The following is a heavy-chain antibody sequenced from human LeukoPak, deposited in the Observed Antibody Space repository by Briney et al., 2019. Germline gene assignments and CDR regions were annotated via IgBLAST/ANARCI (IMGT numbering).Heavy chain of an antibody. CDR3: AREPGLLKRELGADAFDI. D-gene: IGHD1-26*01. Sequence: RASETLSLTCTVSGGSISSGGYYWSWIRQPPGKGLEWIGYIYHSGSTYYNPSLKSRVTISVDRSKNQFSLKLSSVTAADTAVYYCAREPGLLKRELGADAFDIWGQGTMVTVSS. CDR2: IYHSGST. CDR1: GGSISSGGYY. V-gene: IGHV4-30-2*01. J-gene: IGHJ3*02.